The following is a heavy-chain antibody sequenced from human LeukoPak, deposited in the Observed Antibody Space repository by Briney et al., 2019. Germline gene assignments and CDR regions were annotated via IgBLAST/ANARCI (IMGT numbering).Heavy chain of an antibody. CDR3: ARTTWIQLWLAYYYYGMDV. J-gene: IGHJ6*02. D-gene: IGHD5-18*01. CDR2: IYYRGST. CDR1: GGSISSSSYY. Sequence: PAETLSLTCTVSGGSISSSSYYWGWIRQPPGKGLEWIGSIYYRGSTYYNPSLKSRVTISVDMSKNQFSLKLSSVTAADTAVYYCARTTWIQLWLAYYYYGMDVWGQGTTVTVSS. V-gene: IGHV4-39*01.